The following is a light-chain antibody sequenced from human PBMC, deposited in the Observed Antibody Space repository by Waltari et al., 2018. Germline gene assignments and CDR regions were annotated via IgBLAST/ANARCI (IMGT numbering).Light chain of an antibody. CDR1: QSVLYNPNHKNY. Sequence: DIVMTQSPDSLAVSLGERVTINCKSSQSVLYNPNHKNYVAWYQQKPGQPPSLLIYWASTRESGVPDRFSGSGSGTDFTLTISSLQAEDVAVYYCQHYYSIPPHTFGQGTKLEIK. V-gene: IGKV4-1*01. J-gene: IGKJ2*01. CDR3: QHYYSIPPHT. CDR2: WAS.